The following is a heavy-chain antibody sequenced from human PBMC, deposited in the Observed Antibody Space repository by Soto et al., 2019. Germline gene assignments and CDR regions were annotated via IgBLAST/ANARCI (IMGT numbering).Heavy chain of an antibody. CDR1: GYSCKNYA. Sequence: QVQLVQSGPEVKRPGASVRISCRTAGYSCKNYAIHWVRQAPGKKLEWRRRSNEGSGNTRYSYKVQGRMSIARDTSASTSYLELRSLTSEDTAVYFCARDDRTISGAVTLDYWGPGTLVTVSS. CDR2: SNEGSGNT. CDR3: ARDDRTISGAVTLDY. D-gene: IGHD3-3*02. V-gene: IGHV1-3*01. J-gene: IGHJ4*02.